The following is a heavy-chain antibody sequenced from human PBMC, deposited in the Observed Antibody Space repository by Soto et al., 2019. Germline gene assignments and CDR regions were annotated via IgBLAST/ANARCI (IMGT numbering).Heavy chain of an antibody. J-gene: IGHJ4*02. Sequence: QVQLQESGPGLVKPSGTLSLTCAVSGGSISSSNWWSWVRQPPGKGLEWIGETHHSGTTNYNPSLKSRVTISVDKSKNQFSLKLSSVTAADTALYYCAREGSGSSFFDYWGQGTLVTVSS. CDR1: GGSISSSNW. V-gene: IGHV4-4*02. CDR3: AREGSGSSFFDY. CDR2: THHSGTT. D-gene: IGHD3-10*01.